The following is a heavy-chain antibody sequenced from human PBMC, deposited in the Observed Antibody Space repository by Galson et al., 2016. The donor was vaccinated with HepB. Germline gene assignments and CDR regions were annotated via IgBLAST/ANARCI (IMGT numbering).Heavy chain of an antibody. Sequence: SVKVSCKASGGTFSNYAISWVRQAPGQGLEWMGGIIPIFGTVKYAQKFQDRVTITADESTSTAYMELSSLRSEDTAVYYCARESGVGVAFDYWGQGTLVTVSS. D-gene: IGHD6-19*01. CDR2: IIPIFGTV. V-gene: IGHV1-69*13. CDR1: GGTFSNYA. J-gene: IGHJ4*02. CDR3: ARESGVGVAFDY.